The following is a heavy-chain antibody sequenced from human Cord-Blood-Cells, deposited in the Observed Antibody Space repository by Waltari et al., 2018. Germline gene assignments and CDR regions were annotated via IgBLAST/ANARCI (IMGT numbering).Heavy chain of an antibody. V-gene: IGHV1-24*01. D-gene: IGHD3-22*01. J-gene: IGHJ4*02. Sequence: QVQLVQSGAEVKKPGASVKVSCKVSGYTLTELSMHWVRQAPGKGLEWMGGFEPEDGETSYAQKFQGRVTMTEDTSTDTAYMELSSLRSEDTAVYYCATAFITWGEFDYWGQGTLVTVSS. CDR1: GYTLTELS. CDR3: ATAFITWGEFDY. CDR2: FEPEDGET.